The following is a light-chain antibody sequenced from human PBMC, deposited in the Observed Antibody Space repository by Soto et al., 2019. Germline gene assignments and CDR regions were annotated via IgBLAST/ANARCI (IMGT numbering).Light chain of an antibody. CDR3: QQYNNWPRT. CDR1: QSVSGN. J-gene: IGKJ1*01. Sequence: DRVMTQSPGTLSVSPGERATLSCRASQSVSGNLAWYQDKLRLAPRLSIYGASTRATGIPARFSGSGSGTEFTLTIDSLQPEDFAVYYCQQYNNWPRTFVQGTKVDIK. V-gene: IGKV3-15*01. CDR2: GAS.